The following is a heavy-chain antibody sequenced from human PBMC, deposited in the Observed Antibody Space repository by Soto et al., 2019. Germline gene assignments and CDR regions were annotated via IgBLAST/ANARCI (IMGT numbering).Heavy chain of an antibody. CDR2: IRSKAYGGTT. CDR1: GFTFGDYA. V-gene: IGHV3-49*03. D-gene: IGHD3-3*01. J-gene: IGHJ5*02. CDR3: TGLVTIFGVAPRS. Sequence: EVQLVESGGGLVQPGRSLRLSCTASGFTFGDYAMSWFRQAPGKGLEWVGFIRSKAYGGTTEYAASVKGRFTISRDDSKSIAYLQMNSLKTEDTAVYYCTGLVTIFGVAPRSWGQGTLVTVSS.